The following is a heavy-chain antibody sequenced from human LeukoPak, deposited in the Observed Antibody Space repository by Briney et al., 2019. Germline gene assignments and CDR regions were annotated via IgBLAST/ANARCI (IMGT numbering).Heavy chain of an antibody. Sequence: GGSLRLSCAASGFTFSSYGMHWVRQAPGKGLEWVAVISYDGSNKYYADSVKGRFTIPRDNSKNTLYLQMNSLRAEDTAVYYCAKDVDYGDYVFDYWGQGTLVTVSS. D-gene: IGHD4-17*01. V-gene: IGHV3-30*18. CDR1: GFTFSSYG. CDR2: ISYDGSNK. J-gene: IGHJ4*02. CDR3: AKDVDYGDYVFDY.